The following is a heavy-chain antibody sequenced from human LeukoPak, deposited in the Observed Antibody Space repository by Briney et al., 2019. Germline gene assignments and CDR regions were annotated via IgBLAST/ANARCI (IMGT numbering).Heavy chain of an antibody. Sequence: GRSLRLSCAASGFTFSSYGMHWVRQAPGKGLEWVAVISYDGSNKYYADSVKGRFTISRDNSKNTLYLQMNSLRAEDTAVYYCARVRGGWYMDVWGKGTTVTVSS. V-gene: IGHV3-30*03. D-gene: IGHD6-19*01. CDR3: ARVRGGWYMDV. J-gene: IGHJ6*03. CDR2: ISYDGSNK. CDR1: GFTFSSYG.